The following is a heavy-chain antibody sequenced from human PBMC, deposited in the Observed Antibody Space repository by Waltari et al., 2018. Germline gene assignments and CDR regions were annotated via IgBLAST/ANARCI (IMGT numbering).Heavy chain of an antibody. CDR2: IYHSGST. CDR3: ARLWGMDV. CDR1: GYSISSGYY. D-gene: IGHD3-10*01. Sequence: QVQLQESGPGLVKPSETLSLTCAVSGYSISSGYYWGWIRQPPGKGLEWIGSIYHSGSTYYNPSLKSRVTISVDTSKNQFSLKLSSVTAADTAVYYCARLWGMDVWGQGTTVTVSS. V-gene: IGHV4-38-2*01. J-gene: IGHJ6*02.